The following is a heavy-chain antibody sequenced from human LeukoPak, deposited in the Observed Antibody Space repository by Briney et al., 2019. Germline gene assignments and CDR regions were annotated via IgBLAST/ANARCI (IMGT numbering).Heavy chain of an antibody. J-gene: IGHJ4*02. D-gene: IGHD2-15*01. CDR3: ARGAVATVRGYFDY. CDR2: IYSGGST. Sequence: PGGSLRLSCTTSGFTFNTYSMSWVRQAPGKGLEWVSVIYSGGSTYYADSVKGRFTISRDNSKNTLYLQMNSLRAEDTAVYYCARGAVATVRGYFDYWGQGTLVTVSS. V-gene: IGHV3-53*01. CDR1: GFTFNTYS.